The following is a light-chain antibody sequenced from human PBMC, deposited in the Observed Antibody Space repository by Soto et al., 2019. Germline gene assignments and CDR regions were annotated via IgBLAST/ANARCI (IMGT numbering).Light chain of an antibody. CDR3: QQYFSTPT. CDR2: WAS. J-gene: IGKJ4*01. V-gene: IGKV4-1*01. Sequence: DIVMTQSPDSLAVSLVERASINCKSIQRVLSNSNNQNYLAWYQQKPVQHPKLLIYWASTRESGVPDRFSGSGSGPDYTLTVSSLQADDVAVYYCQQYFSTPTFGGGTNVDI. CDR1: QRVLSNSNNQNY.